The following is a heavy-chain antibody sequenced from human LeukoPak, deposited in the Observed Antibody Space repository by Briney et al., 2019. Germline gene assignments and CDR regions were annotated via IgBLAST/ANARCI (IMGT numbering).Heavy chain of an antibody. D-gene: IGHD3-10*01. CDR3: ANLYGSGGRYFDY. V-gene: IGHV3-21*04. Sequence: GGSLRLSCAASGFTFSSYSMNWVRQAPGKGLEWVSSISSSSSYIYYADSVKGRFTISRDNAKNSLYLQMNSLRAEDTAVYYCANLYGSGGRYFDYWGQGTLVTVSS. J-gene: IGHJ4*02. CDR1: GFTFSSYS. CDR2: ISSSSSYI.